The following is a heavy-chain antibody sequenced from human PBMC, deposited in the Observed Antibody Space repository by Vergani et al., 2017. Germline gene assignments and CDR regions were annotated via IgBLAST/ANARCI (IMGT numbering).Heavy chain of an antibody. D-gene: IGHD3-10*01. J-gene: IGHJ6*03. Sequence: QVQLQESGPGLVKPSETLSLTCTVSGGSISSYYWSWIRQPPGKGLAWIGYIYYSGSTNYNPSIKSRVTISVDTSKNQFSLKLSSVTAADTAVYYCERGDGGRVRGFINYYMDVWGKGTTVTVSS. CDR3: ERGDGGRVRGFINYYMDV. V-gene: IGHV4-59*01. CDR2: IYYSGST. CDR1: GGSISSYY.